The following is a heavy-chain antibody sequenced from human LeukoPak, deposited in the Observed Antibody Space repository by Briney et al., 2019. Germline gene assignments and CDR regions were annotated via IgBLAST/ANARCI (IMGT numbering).Heavy chain of an antibody. CDR1: GGSISSYY. Sequence: SETLSLTCTVSGGSISSYYWSWIRQPPGKGLEWIGYIYYSGSTNYNPSLKSRVTISVDTSKNQFSLKLSSVTAADTAVYYCARAVPYDFWSGYYGPLGYWGQGTLVTVSS. CDR3: ARAVPYDFWSGYYGPLGY. D-gene: IGHD3-3*01. CDR2: IYYSGST. V-gene: IGHV4-59*01. J-gene: IGHJ4*02.